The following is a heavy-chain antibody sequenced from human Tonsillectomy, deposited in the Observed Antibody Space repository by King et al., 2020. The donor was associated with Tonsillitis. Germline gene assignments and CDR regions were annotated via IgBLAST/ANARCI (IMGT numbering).Heavy chain of an antibody. CDR3: AREDYGDSFDY. CDR2: ISYDGSNK. D-gene: IGHD4-17*01. CDR1: GFTFSSYA. J-gene: IGHJ4*02. V-gene: IGHV3-30-3*01. Sequence: VQLVESVGGVVQPGRSLRLSCAASGFTFSSYAMHWVRQAPGKGLEWVAVISYDGSNKYYADSVKGRFTISRDNSKNTLYLQMNSLRAEDTAVYYCAREDYGDSFDYWGQGTLVTVSS.